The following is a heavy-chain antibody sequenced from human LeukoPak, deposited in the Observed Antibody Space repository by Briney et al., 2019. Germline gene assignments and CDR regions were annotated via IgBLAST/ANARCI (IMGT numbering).Heavy chain of an antibody. D-gene: IGHD6-13*01. V-gene: IGHV3-30*18. CDR1: GFTFSGFG. J-gene: IGHJ4*02. CDR2: ISYDESNK. Sequence: QPGRSLRLSCAASGFTFSGFGMHWVRQAPGKGLEWVAVISYDESNKSYADSVKGRLTISRDNSKNSVFLQMNSLRAEDTAVYYCAKDRSIAAGGTVSEIDNWGQGTLVTVSS. CDR3: AKDRSIAAGGTVSEIDN.